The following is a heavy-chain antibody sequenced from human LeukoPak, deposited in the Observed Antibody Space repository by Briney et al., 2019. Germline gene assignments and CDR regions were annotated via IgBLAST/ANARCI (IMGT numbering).Heavy chain of an antibody. J-gene: IGHJ3*02. CDR3: ASSYFDNSLHAYDI. CDR1: GFSFRSYW. D-gene: IGHD3-22*01. Sequence: GGSLRLSCVGSGFSFRSYWMDWVRQAPGKGLEWVANIKQDGSELYYVDSVKGRFTISRDNTKNSLFLHMSSLGAEDTAVYFCASSYFDNSLHAYDIWGQGTMVTVSS. CDR2: IKQDGSEL. V-gene: IGHV3-7*01.